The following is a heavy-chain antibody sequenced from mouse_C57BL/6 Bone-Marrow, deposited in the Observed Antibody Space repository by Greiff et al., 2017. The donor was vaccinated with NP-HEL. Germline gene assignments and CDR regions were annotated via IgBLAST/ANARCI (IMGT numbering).Heavy chain of an antibody. Sequence: VQLQQPGAELVRPGSSVKLSCKASGYTFTSYWMAWVQQRPGQGLEWIGNIYPSDSETHYNQKFKDKATLTVDKSSSTAYMQLSSLTSEDSAVYYCARWGYFDYWGQGTTLTVSS. J-gene: IGHJ2*01. CDR2: IYPSDSET. CDR1: GYTFTSYW. CDR3: ARWGYFDY. V-gene: IGHV1-61*01.